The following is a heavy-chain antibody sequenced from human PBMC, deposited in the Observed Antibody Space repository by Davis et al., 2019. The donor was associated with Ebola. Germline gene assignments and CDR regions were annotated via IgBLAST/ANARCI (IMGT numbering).Heavy chain of an antibody. CDR2: IRYDGSNK. CDR1: GFTFSSYG. CDR3: ARGGIRGLRGWYFDL. J-gene: IGHJ2*01. D-gene: IGHD3-16*01. V-gene: IGHV3-30*02. Sequence: GESLKISCAASGFTFSSYGMHWVRQAPGKGLEWVAFIRYDGSNKYYADSVKGRFTISRDNSKNTLYLQMNSLRAEDTAVYYCARGGIRGLRGWYFDLWGRGTLVTVSS.